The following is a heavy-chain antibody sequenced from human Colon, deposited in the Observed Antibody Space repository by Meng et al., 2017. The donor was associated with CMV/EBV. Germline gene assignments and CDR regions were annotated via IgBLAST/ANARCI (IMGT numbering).Heavy chain of an antibody. CDR2: ISNDGSRK. CDR3: ARGIAGPTIFGNGMDV. V-gene: IGHV3-30-3*01. J-gene: IGHJ6*02. Sequence: EGSLRLSCAASGFRFSVYTMHWVRLAPGKGLEWVAFISNDGSRKFYADSVNGRFTISRDNSKNTLYLQMNSLRAEDTAVYYCARGIAGPTIFGNGMDVWGQGTTVTVSS. CDR1: GFRFSVYT. D-gene: IGHD3-3*01.